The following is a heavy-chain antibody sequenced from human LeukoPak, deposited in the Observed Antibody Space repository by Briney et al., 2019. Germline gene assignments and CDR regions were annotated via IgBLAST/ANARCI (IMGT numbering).Heavy chain of an antibody. CDR3: VRDAEGAAISVNYWFDP. J-gene: IGHJ5*02. CDR1: GYTFTSYG. CDR2: ISAYNGNT. D-gene: IGHD2-2*02. V-gene: IGHV1-18*01. Sequence: ASVKVSCKASGYTFTSYGISWVRQAPGQGLEWMGWISAYNGNTNYAQKLQGRVTMTRDTSISTAYMELRGLRSEDTAVYYCVRDAEGAAISVNYWFDPWGQGTLVTASS.